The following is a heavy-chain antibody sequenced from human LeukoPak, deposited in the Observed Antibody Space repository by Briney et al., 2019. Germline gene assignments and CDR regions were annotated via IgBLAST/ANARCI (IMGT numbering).Heavy chain of an antibody. D-gene: IGHD5/OR15-5a*01. CDR3: ARVSTSARTIDY. V-gene: IGHV1-8*03. Sequence: ASVKVSCKASGYTFTTYDINWVRQATGQGLEWMGWMNPNSGNTGYAQKFQGRVTITRDTSISTAYMELSSLRSEDTAVYYCARVSTSARTIDYWGQGTLVTVSS. J-gene: IGHJ4*02. CDR2: MNPNSGNT. CDR1: GYTFTTYD.